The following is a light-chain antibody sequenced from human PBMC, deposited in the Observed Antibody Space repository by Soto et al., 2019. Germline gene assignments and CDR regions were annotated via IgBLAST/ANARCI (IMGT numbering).Light chain of an antibody. V-gene: IGKV3-11*01. CDR2: DAS. CDR3: QQRSTWPLD. Sequence: EIVLTQSPATLSLSPGERATLSCRASQSVGNSLAWYQHKPGQAPRLLIYDASNRATGIPTRFSGSASGTDFSLTISRLEAEDFAVYYCQQRSTWPLDFGQGTKLEIK. J-gene: IGKJ2*01. CDR1: QSVGNS.